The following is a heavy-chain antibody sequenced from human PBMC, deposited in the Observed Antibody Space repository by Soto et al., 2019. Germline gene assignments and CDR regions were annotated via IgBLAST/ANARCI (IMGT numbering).Heavy chain of an antibody. Sequence: EVKLVESGGGLVQPGGSLRLSCAASGFTYSDDYMDWVRQAPGKGLEWIGRTRNKANSYTTEYAASVKGRFTISRDDSKNSLYLQMNSLETDDTAVYYCATSGRYGDYLFDYWGQGTLVTVSS. J-gene: IGHJ4*02. V-gene: IGHV3-72*01. CDR2: TRNKANSYTT. CDR3: ATSGRYGDYLFDY. CDR1: GFTYSDDY. D-gene: IGHD4-17*01.